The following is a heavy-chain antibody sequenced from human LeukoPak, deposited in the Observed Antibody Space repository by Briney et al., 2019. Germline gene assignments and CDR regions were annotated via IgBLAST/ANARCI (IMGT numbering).Heavy chain of an antibody. V-gene: IGHV3-15*01. CDR1: GFPFSNAW. D-gene: IGHD2-15*01. Sequence: GGSLRLSCAASGFPFSNAWLSWVRQAPGKGLEWVGRIKSKADGGTTDYAAPVKGRFTISRDDSKNTLYLQMNSLETEDTAVYYCTRNWDVAGTYSWGQGTLVTVSS. J-gene: IGHJ4*02. CDR3: TRNWDVAGTYS. CDR2: IKSKADGGTT.